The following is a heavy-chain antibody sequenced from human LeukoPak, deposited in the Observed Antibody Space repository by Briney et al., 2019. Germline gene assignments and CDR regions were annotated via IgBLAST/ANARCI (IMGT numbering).Heavy chain of an antibody. CDR2: IHYRGTT. CDR3: ARDGYINDAFDI. Sequence: SETLSLTCTVSGDSLTTDASFWSWIRQFPGKGLEWIGYIHYRGTTNYNPSLKSRLSMSIDMSKDQFSLNLTSVTAADTAIYYCARDGYINDAFDIWGQGIVVTVSS. J-gene: IGHJ3*02. V-gene: IGHV4-31*03. D-gene: IGHD1-1*01. CDR1: GDSLTTDASF.